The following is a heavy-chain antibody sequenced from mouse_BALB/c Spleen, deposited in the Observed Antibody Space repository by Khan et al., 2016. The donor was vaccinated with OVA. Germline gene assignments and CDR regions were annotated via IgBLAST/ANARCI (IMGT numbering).Heavy chain of an antibody. D-gene: IGHD2-14*01. J-gene: IGHJ3*01. Sequence: EVQLQQPGPSLAKPSQTLPLTRPVPGDSIPSGFWSSTRTFPGNKLDYMGFTIYCGNTYYNFSLKSRISITRHTSKHQYYLQLNSVTTEDTATYCWARSTYRYAFAYWGQGTLVTISA. V-gene: IGHV3-8*02. CDR3: ARSTYRYAFAY. CDR1: GDSIPSGF. CDR2: TIYCGNT.